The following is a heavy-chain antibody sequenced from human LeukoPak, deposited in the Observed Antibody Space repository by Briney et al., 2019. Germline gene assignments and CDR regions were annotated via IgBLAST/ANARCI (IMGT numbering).Heavy chain of an antibody. V-gene: IGHV1-46*01. J-gene: IGHJ3*02. CDR3: ARGRNYYNSSGYYYEGDAFDI. D-gene: IGHD3-22*01. CDR1: GYTFTGYY. CDR2: INPSGGSI. Sequence: ASVKVSYKASGYTFTGYYMYWVRQAPGQGLEWMGIINPSGGSIRYAQKFQGRVTMTRDTSTGTAYMELSSLRSEDTAMYYCARGRNYYNSSGYYYEGDAFDIWGQGTMVTVSS.